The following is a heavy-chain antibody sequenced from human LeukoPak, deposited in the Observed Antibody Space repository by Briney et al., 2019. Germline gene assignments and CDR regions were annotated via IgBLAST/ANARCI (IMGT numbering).Heavy chain of an antibody. Sequence: SETLSLTCAVSGGSLSSSNWWSWVRQPPGRGLEWIGEIYHSGSTNYNPSVMSRVTISVDKSKNQFSLRLTSVTAADTAEYYCARDRSSGDNRAQFFQDWGQGTLVTVSS. CDR1: GGSLSSSNW. CDR2: IYHSGST. V-gene: IGHV4-4*02. CDR3: ARDRSSGDNRAQFFQD. D-gene: IGHD4/OR15-4a*01. J-gene: IGHJ1*01.